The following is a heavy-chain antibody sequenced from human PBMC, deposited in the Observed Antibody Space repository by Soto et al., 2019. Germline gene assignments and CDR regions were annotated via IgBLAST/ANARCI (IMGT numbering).Heavy chain of an antibody. CDR2: SNQSGST. Sequence: QVQLQQWGAGLLKPSETLSLTCAVYGGSFSGYYWSWIRQPPGKGLEWNGESNQSGSTNYNPSLKRRCTISVDTAKSQYSLKVSSVTAADTAVYYCARGVIVIVPAAGFDFWGQGTLVSVSS. J-gene: IGHJ4*02. D-gene: IGHD2-2*01. V-gene: IGHV4-34*01. CDR1: GGSFSGYY. CDR3: ARGVIVIVPAAGFDF.